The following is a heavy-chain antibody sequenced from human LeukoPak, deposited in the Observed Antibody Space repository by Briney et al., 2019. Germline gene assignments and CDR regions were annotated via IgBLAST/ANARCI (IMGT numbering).Heavy chain of an antibody. CDR2: IIPIFGTA. CDR1: GGTFSSYA. D-gene: IGHD1-26*01. V-gene: IGHV1-69*06. CDR3: ARIPYPGMGIDY. J-gene: IGHJ4*02. Sequence: ASVKVSCKASGGTFSSYAISWVRQAPGQGLEWMGGIIPIFGTANYAQKFQGRVTITADKSTSTAYMELSSLRSEDTAVYYCARIPYPGMGIDYWGQGTLVTVSS.